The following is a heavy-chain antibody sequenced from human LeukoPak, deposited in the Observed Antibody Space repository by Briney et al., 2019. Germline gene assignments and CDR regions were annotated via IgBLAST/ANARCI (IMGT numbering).Heavy chain of an antibody. D-gene: IGHD2-15*01. Sequence: GGSLRLSCAASGFTFSDHYMDWVRQAPGKGLEWVGCIRNKANSYTTEYAASVKGRFSISRDDSKNSLYLQMNSLKTEDTAVYYCGRGDCSGGSCYVGAYWGQGTLVTVSS. J-gene: IGHJ4*02. CDR3: GRGDCSGGSCYVGAY. V-gene: IGHV3-72*01. CDR2: IRNKANSYTT. CDR1: GFTFSDHY.